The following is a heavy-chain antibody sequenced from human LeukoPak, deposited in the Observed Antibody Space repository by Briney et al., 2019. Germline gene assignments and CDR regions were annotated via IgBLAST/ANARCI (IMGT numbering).Heavy chain of an antibody. Sequence: GGSLRLSCAASGFTFNTYWMHWVRQAPEKGLVWVSRISSDGSSISYADSVKGRFTISRDNAKNTLYLQMNSLRAEDTAVYYCARSCSSGGSCYGRCDYWGQGTLVTVSS. CDR3: ARSCSSGGSCYGRCDY. CDR2: ISSDGSSI. D-gene: IGHD2-15*01. J-gene: IGHJ4*02. CDR1: GFTFNTYW. V-gene: IGHV3-74*01.